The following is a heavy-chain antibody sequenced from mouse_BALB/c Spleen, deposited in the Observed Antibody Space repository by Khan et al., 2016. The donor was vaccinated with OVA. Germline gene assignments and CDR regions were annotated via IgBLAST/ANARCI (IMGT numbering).Heavy chain of an antibody. Sequence: DLVKPGASVNLPFQAPDYPFTSNWFNWIKQMPGQGLEWIRPIVPVSVSTNDNEMFKGKATLTVDTSSSTAYMQLRSLSSEDFAVDCWARENYYGKSCYARDYWGQGTSVTVSS. J-gene: IGHJ4*01. CDR2: IVPVSVST. CDR3: ARENYYGKSCYARDY. V-gene: IGHV1S41*01. CDR1: DYPFTSNW. D-gene: IGHD1-1*01.